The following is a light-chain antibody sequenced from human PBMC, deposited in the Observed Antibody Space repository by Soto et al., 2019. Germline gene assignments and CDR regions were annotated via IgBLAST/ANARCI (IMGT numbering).Light chain of an antibody. Sequence: QSVLTQPTSVSGAPGQRVTISCTGSSSNIGAGYDVHWYQQLPGTAPKLLIYGNSNRPSGVPDRFSGSNSGTSASLAITGLQAEDEADYYCQSYDSALSALYVFGTGTKVTVL. J-gene: IGLJ1*01. CDR3: QSYDSALSALYV. V-gene: IGLV1-40*01. CDR1: SSNIGAGYD. CDR2: GNS.